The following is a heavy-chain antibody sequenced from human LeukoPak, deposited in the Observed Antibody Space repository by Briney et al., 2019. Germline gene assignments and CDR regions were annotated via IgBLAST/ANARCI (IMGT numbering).Heavy chain of an antibody. D-gene: IGHD2-21*01. J-gene: IGHJ5*02. CDR2: ISGGGDTT. Sequence: GGSLRLSCGVSGFTFSNHAMSWVRQSSGKGLEWVSVISGGGDTTYYADSVKGRFTISRDNSKNMLYLQMNSLRAEDTAVYYCAKEPQHCGGVTCTSRIARGHAWFDPWGQGTLVTVSS. CDR3: AKEPQHCGGVTCTSRIARGHAWFDP. V-gene: IGHV3-23*01. CDR1: GFTFSNHA.